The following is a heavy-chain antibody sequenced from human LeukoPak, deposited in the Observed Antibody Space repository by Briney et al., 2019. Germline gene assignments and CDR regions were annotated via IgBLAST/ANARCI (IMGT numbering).Heavy chain of an antibody. V-gene: IGHV4-34*01. Sequence: PSETLSLTCAVYGGYFSGYYWSWIRQPPGKGLEWIGEINHSGSTNYNPSLKSRVTISVDTSKNQFSLKLSSVTAADTAVYYCAREGVRESLGDDYWGQGTPVTVSS. CDR2: INHSGST. J-gene: IGHJ4*02. CDR3: AREGVRESLGDDY. D-gene: IGHD3-10*01. CDR1: GGYFSGYY.